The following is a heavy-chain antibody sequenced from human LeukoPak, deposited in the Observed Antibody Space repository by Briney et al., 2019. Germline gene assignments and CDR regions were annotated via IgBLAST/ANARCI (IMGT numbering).Heavy chain of an antibody. Sequence: GGSLRLSCGASGFTFSSYGMHWVRQAPDKGLEWVAVISYDGSNKYYADSVKGRFTISRDNSKNTLYLQMNSLRAEDTAVYYCAKDGGGSSWDYWGQGTLVTVSS. V-gene: IGHV3-30*18. CDR2: ISYDGSNK. J-gene: IGHJ4*02. CDR1: GFTFSSYG. D-gene: IGHD6-13*01. CDR3: AKDGGGSSWDY.